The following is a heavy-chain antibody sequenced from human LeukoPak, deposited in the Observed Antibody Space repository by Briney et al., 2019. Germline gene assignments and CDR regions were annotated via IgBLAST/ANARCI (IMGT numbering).Heavy chain of an antibody. Sequence: SETLSLTCTVSGGSISSYDWSWIRQPAGKGLEWIARIYTSGSTNYNPSLQSRVTMSVDTSKNQFSLKLSSVTAADTAVYYCARTPMVRSANWGYGMDVWGQGTTVTVSS. V-gene: IGHV4-4*07. D-gene: IGHD3-10*01. J-gene: IGHJ6*02. CDR2: IYTSGST. CDR1: GGSISSYD. CDR3: ARTPMVRSANWGYGMDV.